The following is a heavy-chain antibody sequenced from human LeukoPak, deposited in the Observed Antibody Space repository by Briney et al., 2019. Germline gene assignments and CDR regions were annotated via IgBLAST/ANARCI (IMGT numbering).Heavy chain of an antibody. CDR3: AGDQGYSHPVDY. CDR1: GFTFSSYW. Sequence: GGSLRLSCAASGFTFSSYWMHWVRQAPGKGLVWVSRINSDGSSTSYADSVKGRFTISRDNAKNTLYLQMNGLRAEDTAVYYCAGDQGYSHPVDYWGQGTLVTVSS. CDR2: INSDGSST. V-gene: IGHV3-74*01. D-gene: IGHD5-18*01. J-gene: IGHJ4*02.